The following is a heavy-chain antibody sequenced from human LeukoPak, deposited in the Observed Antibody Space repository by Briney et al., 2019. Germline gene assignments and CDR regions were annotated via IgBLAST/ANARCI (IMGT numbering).Heavy chain of an antibody. D-gene: IGHD6-19*01. V-gene: IGHV3-23*01. CDR2: ISGSGSIT. CDR1: GFTFSSYA. J-gene: IGHJ4*02. Sequence: GGSLRLSCAASGFTFSSYAMSWVRQAPGKGLEWVSVISGSGSITDYADSVKGRFTISRDNSKNTLYLQMNSLRAEDTAVYYCARDNGGTVAGPTVHWGQGTLVTVSS. CDR3: ARDNGGTVAGPTVH.